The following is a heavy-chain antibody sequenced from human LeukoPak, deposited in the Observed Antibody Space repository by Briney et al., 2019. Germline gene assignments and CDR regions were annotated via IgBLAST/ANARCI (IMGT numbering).Heavy chain of an antibody. V-gene: IGHV3-66*01. CDR3: SRDRMGTESFDY. CDR2: ISSGGST. Sequence: HPGESLRLSCAASGFTVRSNYMGWVRQAPGKGLEWVSVISSGGSTYCADSVKGRFTISRDSSKNTLYLQMKSLRAEDTALYYCSRDRMGTESFDYWGQGTLVTVSS. CDR1: GFTVRSNY. D-gene: IGHD5-24*01. J-gene: IGHJ4*02.